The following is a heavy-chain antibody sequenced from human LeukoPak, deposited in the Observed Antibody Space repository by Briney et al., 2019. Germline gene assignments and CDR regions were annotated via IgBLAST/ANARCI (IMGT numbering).Heavy chain of an antibody. CDR3: ARVEGYGSGSYSQDY. CDR1: GFTFSSYD. J-gene: IGHJ4*02. D-gene: IGHD3-10*01. CDR2: ITSSGSTM. Sequence: GGSLRLSCAASGFTFSSYDMNWVRQAPGKGLEWVSYITSSGSTMYYADSVEGRFTISRDNAKNSLYLQMNSLRAEDTAVYYCARVEGYGSGSYSQDYWGQGTLVTVPS. V-gene: IGHV3-48*03.